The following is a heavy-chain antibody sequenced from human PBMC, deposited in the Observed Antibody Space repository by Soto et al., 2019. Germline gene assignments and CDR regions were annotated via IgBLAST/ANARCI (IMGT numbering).Heavy chain of an antibody. CDR3: AWEVVVAAAGWFDP. Sequence: QVQLVQSGAEVKKPGSSVKVSCKASGGTFSSYAISWVRQAPGQGLEWMGGIIPIFGTANYAQKFQGRVTIAADESTSPAYMELRRLRSEDTAVYYCAWEVVVAAAGWFDPWGQGTLVTVSS. CDR2: IIPIFGTA. J-gene: IGHJ5*02. D-gene: IGHD2-15*01. V-gene: IGHV1-69*12. CDR1: GGTFSSYA.